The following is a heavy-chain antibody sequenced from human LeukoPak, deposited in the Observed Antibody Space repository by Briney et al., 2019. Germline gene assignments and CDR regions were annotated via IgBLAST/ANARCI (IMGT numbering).Heavy chain of an antibody. J-gene: IGHJ3*02. CDR2: IYHSGST. V-gene: IGHV4-38-2*02. D-gene: IGHD3-22*01. CDR3: ARVHVNSGYYFGDAFDI. Sequence: TSETLSLTCTVSGYSITRGSYWGWIRQPPGKGLEWIANIYHSGSTYYNPSLKSRVTISVDTSKNQFSLKLSSVTAADTAICYCARVHVNSGYYFGDAFDIWGQGTMVTVSS. CDR1: GYSITRGSY.